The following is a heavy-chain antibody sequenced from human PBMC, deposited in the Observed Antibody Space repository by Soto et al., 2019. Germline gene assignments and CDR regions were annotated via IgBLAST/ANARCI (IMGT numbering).Heavy chain of an antibody. J-gene: IGHJ4*02. V-gene: IGHV3-74*01. Sequence: EVQLVESGGGLAQPGGSLRVSCAASGFSFSNYLMHWVRQVPGKGLVLVSRINSDGSSTNYADSVKGRFTISRDNAKNTLNLQMSSLRAEDTAVYFCARGRGSSGWYFDYWGQGTLVTVSS. CDR2: INSDGSST. CDR1: GFSFSNYL. D-gene: IGHD6-19*01. CDR3: ARGRGSSGWYFDY.